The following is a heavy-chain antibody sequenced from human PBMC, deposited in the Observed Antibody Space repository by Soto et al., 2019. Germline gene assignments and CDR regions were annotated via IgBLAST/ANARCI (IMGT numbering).Heavy chain of an antibody. CDR3: ARIRLPERYFDY. V-gene: IGHV2-70*01. J-gene: IGHJ4*02. CDR2: IDWDDDK. CDR1: GFSLSTSGMC. Sequence: SGPTLVDPTQTLTLTCTFSGFSLSTSGMCVSWIRQPPGKALELLALIDWDDDKYYSTSLKTRLTISKDTSKNQVVLTMTNMDPVDAATYYCARIRLPERYFDYWGQGTLVTVSS.